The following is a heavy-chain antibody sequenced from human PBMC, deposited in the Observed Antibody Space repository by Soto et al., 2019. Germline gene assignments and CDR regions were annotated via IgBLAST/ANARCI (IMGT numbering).Heavy chain of an antibody. V-gene: IGHV3-30*18. J-gene: IGHJ3*02. Sequence: GGSLRLSCAASGFTFTSYGMHWVRQAPGKGLERMAVISYDESNKYYADKVKGRFTNSRDNNKNKLYMKMNSLRTEDTNEKNCAKDKLHYYDSSGYYSGAFDIWGQGT. CDR1: GFTFTSYG. D-gene: IGHD3-22*01. CDR2: ISYDESNK. CDR3: AKDKLHYYDSSGYYSGAFDI.